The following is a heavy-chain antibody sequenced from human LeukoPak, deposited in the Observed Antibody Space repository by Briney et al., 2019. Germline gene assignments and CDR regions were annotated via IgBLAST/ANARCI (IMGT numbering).Heavy chain of an antibody. V-gene: IGHV4-39*07. CDR3: ARGFLRGYSYGGYIDY. CDR1: GGSINSSSYY. Sequence: PSETLSLTCTVSGGSINSSSYYWGWIRQPPGKGLEWIGEINHSGSTNYNPSLKSRVTISVDTSKNQFSLKLSSVTAADTAVYYCARGFLRGYSYGGYIDYWGQGTLVSVSS. J-gene: IGHJ4*02. CDR2: INHSGST. D-gene: IGHD5-18*01.